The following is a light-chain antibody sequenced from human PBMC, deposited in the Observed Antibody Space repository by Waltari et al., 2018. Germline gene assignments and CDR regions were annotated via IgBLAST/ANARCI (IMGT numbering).Light chain of an antibody. CDR1: SSNIGAPYD. Sequence: QSVLTQPPSVSGAPGQRVTISCTGSSSNIGAPYDVHWYQQFPGTAPRLLIYGNNNRPSGVPDRFSGSKSGTSASLAITGLQADDEADYYGQSYDNTISGSVFGGGTKLTVL. J-gene: IGLJ3*02. CDR3: QSYDNTISGSV. CDR2: GNN. V-gene: IGLV1-40*01.